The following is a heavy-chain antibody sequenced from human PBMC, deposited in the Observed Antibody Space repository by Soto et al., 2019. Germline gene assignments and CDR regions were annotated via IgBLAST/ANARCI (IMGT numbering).Heavy chain of an antibody. CDR3: ARDRRGNYYYYYMDV. Sequence: GGSLRLSCAASGFTFSSYSMNWVRQAPGKGLEWVSSISSSSSYIYYADSVKGRFTISRDNAKNSLYLQMNSLRAEDTAVYYCARDRRGNYYYYYMDVWGQGTTVTVSS. D-gene: IGHD3-10*01. J-gene: IGHJ6*03. CDR2: ISSSSSYI. V-gene: IGHV3-21*01. CDR1: GFTFSSYS.